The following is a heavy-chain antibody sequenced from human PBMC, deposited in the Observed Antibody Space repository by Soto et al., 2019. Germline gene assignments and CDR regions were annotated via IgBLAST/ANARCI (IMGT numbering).Heavy chain of an antibody. D-gene: IGHD3-3*01. J-gene: IGHJ4*02. V-gene: IGHV3-21*01. Sequence: PGGSLRLSCAASGFTFHSYSMNWVRQAPGKGLEWVAFICYNSSNKYYADSVKGRFTISRDNSKNSLYLQMNSLRAEDTAVYYCARARFGVVIDFDYWGQGTLVTVSS. CDR2: ICYNSSNK. CDR1: GFTFHSYS. CDR3: ARARFGVVIDFDY.